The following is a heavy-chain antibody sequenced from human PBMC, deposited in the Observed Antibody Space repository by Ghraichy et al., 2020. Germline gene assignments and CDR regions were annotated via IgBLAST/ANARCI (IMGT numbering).Heavy chain of an antibody. D-gene: IGHD2-15*01. CDR3: ARHQNKNPYCSGGSCRGYYYYGMDV. V-gene: IGHV5-51*01. CDR2: IYPGDSDT. J-gene: IGHJ6*02. Sequence: GESLNISCKGSGYSFTSYWIGWVRQMPGKGLEWMGIIYPGDSDTRYSPSFQGQVTISADKSISTAYLQWSSLKASDTAMYYCARHQNKNPYCSGGSCRGYYYYGMDVWGQGTTVTVSS. CDR1: GYSFTSYW.